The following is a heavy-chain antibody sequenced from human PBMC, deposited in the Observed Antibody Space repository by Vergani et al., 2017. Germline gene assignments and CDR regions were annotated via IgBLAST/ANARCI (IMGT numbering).Heavy chain of an antibody. V-gene: IGHV3-9*01. CDR1: GFSFDDYA. D-gene: IGHD3-22*01. CDR3: AKAGGPMILVEFDY. J-gene: IGHJ4*02. Sequence: EVQLVESGGGLVEPGRSLRLSCAASGFSFDDYAMHWVRQVPGKGLEWVSGISWNSGTIGYADSVKGRFTISRDNAKNSLYLQMNSLITEDTALYYCAKAGGPMILVEFDYWGQGTLVTVSS. CDR2: ISWNSGTI.